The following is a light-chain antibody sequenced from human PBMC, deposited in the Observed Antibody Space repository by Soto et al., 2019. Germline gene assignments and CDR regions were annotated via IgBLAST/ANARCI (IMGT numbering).Light chain of an antibody. Sequence: QSALTQPPPVSGSPGQSVTISCTGTSSDVGGYNRVSWYQQPPGKAPKLLIYDVSNRPSGGSTRFSGSKSGNTASLTISGLQAEDEADYYCTSYATGSAYVFGPGTKVTVL. CDR3: TSYATGSAYV. J-gene: IGLJ1*01. V-gene: IGLV2-18*02. CDR2: DVS. CDR1: SSDVGGYNR.